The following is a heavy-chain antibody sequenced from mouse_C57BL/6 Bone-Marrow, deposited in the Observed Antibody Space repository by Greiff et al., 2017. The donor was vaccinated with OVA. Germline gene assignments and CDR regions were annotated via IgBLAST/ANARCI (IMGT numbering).Heavy chain of an antibody. CDR2: ISDGGSYT. Sequence: EVQGVESGGGLVKPGGSLKLSCAASGFTFSSYAMSWVRQTPEKRLEWVATISDGGSYTYYPDNVKGRFTISRDNAKNNLYLQMSHLKSEDTAMYYCARAIYDSLAMDYWGQGTSVTVSS. CDR1: GFTFSSYA. D-gene: IGHD2-3*01. CDR3: ARAIYDSLAMDY. J-gene: IGHJ4*01. V-gene: IGHV5-4*01.